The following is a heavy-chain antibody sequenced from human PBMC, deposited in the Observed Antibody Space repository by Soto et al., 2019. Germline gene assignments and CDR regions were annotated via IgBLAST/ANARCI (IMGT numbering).Heavy chain of an antibody. Sequence: SETLSLTCIVSGGSISSSGGYYWSWIRQHPGKGLEWIGHIYYSGTKNYNQSLKSRVTISVDTSKKKFSMKMSSVTAADTDVYYCARGYVAASEFDYWGQRNLVTVS. CDR2: IYYSGTK. CDR3: ARGYVAASEFDY. J-gene: IGHJ4*02. V-gene: IGHV4-31*03. D-gene: IGHD3-10*02. CDR1: GGSISSSGGYY.